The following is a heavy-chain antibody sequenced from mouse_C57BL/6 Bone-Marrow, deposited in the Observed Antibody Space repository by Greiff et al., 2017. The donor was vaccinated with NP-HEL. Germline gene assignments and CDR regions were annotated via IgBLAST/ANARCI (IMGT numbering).Heavy chain of an antibody. J-gene: IGHJ2*01. CDR2: IYPGNSDT. CDR3: TRTYYRRGYFDY. D-gene: IGHD2-12*01. CDR1: DYTFTSYW. Sequence: VQLQQSGTVLARPGASVKMSCKTSDYTFTSYWMHWVKQRPGQGLEWIGAIYPGNSDTSYNQKFKGKAKLTAVTSASTAYMELSSLTNEDSAVYYCTRTYYRRGYFDYWGQGTTLTVSS. V-gene: IGHV1-5*01.